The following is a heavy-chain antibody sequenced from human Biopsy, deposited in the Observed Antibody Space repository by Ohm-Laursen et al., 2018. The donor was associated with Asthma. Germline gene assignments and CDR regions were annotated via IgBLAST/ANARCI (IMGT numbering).Heavy chain of an antibody. CDR3: ARCQVGYSSGWSLLLKKIYYSGMDV. CDR1: GGTFSNFA. CDR2: IMTVFGTT. D-gene: IGHD6-19*01. J-gene: IGHJ6*02. V-gene: IGHV1-69*13. Sequence: SVKVSCKAPGGTFSNFAISWVRQAPGQGLEWLGGIMTVFGTTNYAQKFQGRVTITADESTGTAYMEVTSLRSEDTAIYYCARCQVGYSSGWSLLLKKIYYSGMDVWGQGTAVTVSS.